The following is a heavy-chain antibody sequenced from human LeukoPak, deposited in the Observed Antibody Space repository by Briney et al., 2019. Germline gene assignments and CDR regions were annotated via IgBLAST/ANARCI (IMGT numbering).Heavy chain of an antibody. CDR2: ISGGGGII. D-gene: IGHD4-17*01. CDR1: GFSFSNYE. J-gene: IGHJ2*01. Sequence: GGSLRLSCAASGFSFSNYEMNWVRQAPGKGLEWVSYISGGGGIIYHADSVKGRFTISRDYTKNSLYLQMNSLRAEDTAVYYCARTDYGDYDWYFDLWGRGALVTVSS. V-gene: IGHV3-48*03. CDR3: ARTDYGDYDWYFDL.